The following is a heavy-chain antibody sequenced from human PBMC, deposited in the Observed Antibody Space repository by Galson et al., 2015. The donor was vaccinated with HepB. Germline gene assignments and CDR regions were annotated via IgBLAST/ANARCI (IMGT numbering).Heavy chain of an antibody. CDR2: FDPEDGET. CDR3: ASTVTTPWGAFDI. Sequence: SVKVSCKVSGYTLTELSMHWVRQAPGKGLEWMGGFDPEDGETIYAQKFQGRVTMTEDTSTDTAYMELSSLRSEDTAVYYCASTVTTPWGAFDIWGQGTMVTVSS. D-gene: IGHD4-17*01. J-gene: IGHJ3*02. V-gene: IGHV1-24*01. CDR1: GYTLTELS.